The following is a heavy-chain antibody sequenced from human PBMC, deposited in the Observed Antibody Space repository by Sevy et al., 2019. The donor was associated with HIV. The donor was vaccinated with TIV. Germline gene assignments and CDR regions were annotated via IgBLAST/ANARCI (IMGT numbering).Heavy chain of an antibody. CDR2: ISAYNGNT. D-gene: IGHD2-2*01. Sequence: ASVKVSCKASGYTFTSYGISWVRQAPGQGLEWMGWISAYNGNTNYAQKLQGRVTMTTDTSTSTAYMELRSLRSDDTAVYYCARTSPRDCSSTSCSYNYMDVWGKGTTVTVSS. V-gene: IGHV1-18*01. J-gene: IGHJ6*03. CDR1: GYTFTSYG. CDR3: ARTSPRDCSSTSCSYNYMDV.